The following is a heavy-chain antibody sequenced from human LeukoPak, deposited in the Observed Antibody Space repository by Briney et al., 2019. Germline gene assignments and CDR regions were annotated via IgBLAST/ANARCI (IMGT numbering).Heavy chain of an antibody. CDR3: AKSMTLQWRGFFDL. Sequence: GGSLRLSCAASGFTFSSYGMNWVRQAPGKGLEWVSYISSSSSTIYYADSVKGRFTISRDNSKNTLYLQKNSLRADDTAIYYCAKSMTLQWRGFFDLWGRGTHVTVSS. CDR2: ISSSSSTI. CDR1: GFTFSSYG. V-gene: IGHV3-48*01. J-gene: IGHJ2*01. D-gene: IGHD6-19*01.